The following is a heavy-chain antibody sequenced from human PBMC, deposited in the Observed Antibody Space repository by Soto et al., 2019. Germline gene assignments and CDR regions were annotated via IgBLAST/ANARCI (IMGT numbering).Heavy chain of an antibody. Sequence: PGGSLRLSCAASGFTFSSYSMNWVRQAPGKGLEWVSYISSSSSTIYYADSVKGRFTISRDNAKNSLYLQMNSLRDEDTAVYYCARGGRYSSRWIAPDNWFDPWGQGTLVTVSS. V-gene: IGHV3-48*02. CDR1: GFTFSSYS. J-gene: IGHJ5*02. CDR3: ARGGRYSSRWIAPDNWFDP. CDR2: ISSSSSTI. D-gene: IGHD6-13*01.